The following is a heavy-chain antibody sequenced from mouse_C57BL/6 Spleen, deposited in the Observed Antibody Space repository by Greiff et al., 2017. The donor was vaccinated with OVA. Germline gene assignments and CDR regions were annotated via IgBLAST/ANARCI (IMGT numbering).Heavy chain of an antibody. CDR3: ARRGTVVATYYCDY. CDR2: IDPSDSYT. Sequence: QVHVKQPGAELVKPGASVKLSCKASGYTFTSYWMQWVKQRPGQGLEWIGEIDPSDSYTNYNQKFKGKATLTVDTSSSTAYMQLSSLTSEDSAVYYCARRGTVVATYYCDYWGQGTTLTVSS. CDR1: GYTFTSYW. D-gene: IGHD1-1*01. J-gene: IGHJ2*01. V-gene: IGHV1-50*01.